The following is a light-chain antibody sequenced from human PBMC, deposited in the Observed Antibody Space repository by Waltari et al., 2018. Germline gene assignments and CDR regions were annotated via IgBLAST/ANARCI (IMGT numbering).Light chain of an antibody. V-gene: IGKV1-9*01. J-gene: IGKJ5*01. CDR1: QAISSY. CDR3: QQLDSFPIT. Sequence: DIQLTQSPSFLSASVGDRVTITCRASQAISSYLALYQQKPGRAPKLLIYAASTLQSGVPSGFSGSGSGTEFTLTISSLQPEDFATYYCQQLDSFPITFGQGTRLEIK. CDR2: AAS.